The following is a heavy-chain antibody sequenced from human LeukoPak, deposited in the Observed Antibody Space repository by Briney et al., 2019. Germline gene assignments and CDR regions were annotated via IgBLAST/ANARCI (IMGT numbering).Heavy chain of an antibody. D-gene: IGHD4-17*01. V-gene: IGHV3-30*02. Sequence: QPGGSLRLSCAASGFTFSSYGMHWVRQAPGKGLEWVAFIRYDGSNKYYADSVKGRFTISRDNSKNTLYLQMNSLRAEDTAVYYCARPWMTTVTTYAFDIWGQGTMVTVSS. CDR3: ARPWMTTVTTYAFDI. J-gene: IGHJ3*02. CDR2: IRYDGSNK. CDR1: GFTFSSYG.